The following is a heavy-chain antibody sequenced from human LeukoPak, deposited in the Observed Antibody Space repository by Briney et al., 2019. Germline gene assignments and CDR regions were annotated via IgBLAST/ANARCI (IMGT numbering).Heavy chain of an antibody. Sequence: SETLSLTCTVSGGSISSSSYYWGWIRQPPGKGLEWIGSIYYSGSTYYNPSLKSRVTMSVDTSKNQFSLKLSSVTAADTAVYYCARTRYDYYDSSGEVSYYMDVWGKGTTATISS. CDR3: ARTRYDYYDSSGEVSYYMDV. CDR2: IYYSGST. V-gene: IGHV4-39*07. D-gene: IGHD3-22*01. CDR1: GGSISSSSYY. J-gene: IGHJ6*03.